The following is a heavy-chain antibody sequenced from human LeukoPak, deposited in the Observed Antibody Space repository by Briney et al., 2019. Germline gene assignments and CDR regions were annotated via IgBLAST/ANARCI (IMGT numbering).Heavy chain of an antibody. J-gene: IGHJ4*02. V-gene: IGHV3-30*18. Sequence: GGSLRLSCAASGFTFSSYGMHWVRQAPGKGLEWVAVISYDGSNKYYADSVKGRFTISRDNSKNTLYLQMNSLRAEDTAVYYCAKDRRPGRPIYYFDYWGQGTLVTVSS. CDR3: AKDRRPGRPIYYFDY. D-gene: IGHD3-3*01. CDR2: ISYDGSNK. CDR1: GFTFSSYG.